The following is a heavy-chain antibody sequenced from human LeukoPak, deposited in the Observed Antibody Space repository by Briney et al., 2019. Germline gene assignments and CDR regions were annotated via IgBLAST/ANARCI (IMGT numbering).Heavy chain of an antibody. J-gene: IGHJ6*02. V-gene: IGHV5-51*01. CDR3: ARHHAYCSGGSCYSSYYYYGMDV. CDR2: IDPGDSDT. CDR1: GYSLTSYW. D-gene: IGHD2-15*01. Sequence: GESLKISCKASGYSLTSYWIGWVRQMPGKGLEWMGIIDPGDSDTRYSPSIQGQVTISADKSIIAAYLQWSSLKASDTAMYYCARHHAYCSGGSCYSSYYYYGMDVWGQGTTVTVSS.